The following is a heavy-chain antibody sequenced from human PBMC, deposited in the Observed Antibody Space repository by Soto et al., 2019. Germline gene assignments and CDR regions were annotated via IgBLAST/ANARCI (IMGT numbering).Heavy chain of an antibody. J-gene: IGHJ6*02. CDR1: GGSISSYY. D-gene: IGHD2-2*01. Sequence: QVQLQESGPGLVKPSETLSLTCTVSGGSISSYYWSWIRQPPGKGLEWIGYIYYSGSTNYNPSLKSRVTLSVDTSKNQFSLKLSSVTAADTAVYYCARMKLVVPAAIAGMDVWGQGTTVTVSS. CDR3: ARMKLVVPAAIAGMDV. CDR2: IYYSGST. V-gene: IGHV4-59*08.